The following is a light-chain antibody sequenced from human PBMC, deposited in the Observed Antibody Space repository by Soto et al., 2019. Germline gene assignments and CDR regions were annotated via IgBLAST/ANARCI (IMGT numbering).Light chain of an antibody. Sequence: QSALTQPASVSGSPGQSITISCTGTSSDVGGYNYVSWYQQHPGKAPKLMIYDVSNRPSGVSNRFSGSKSGNTDSLTISGLQAEDEADYYCSSYTSRYTVFGGGTKLTVL. CDR3: SSYTSRYTV. V-gene: IGLV2-14*01. CDR1: SSDVGGYNY. CDR2: DVS. J-gene: IGLJ2*01.